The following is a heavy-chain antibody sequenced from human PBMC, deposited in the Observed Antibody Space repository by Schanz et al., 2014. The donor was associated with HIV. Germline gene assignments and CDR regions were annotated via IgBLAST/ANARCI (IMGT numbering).Heavy chain of an antibody. V-gene: IGHV3-30*03. D-gene: IGHD3-22*01. Sequence: QVQLVESGGGVVQPGRSLRLSCAASGFTFSTYAFHWVRQAPDKGLESAAVISHDGSDTYYVDSVKGRFTISRDNSKNTLYLQMNSLRAEDTAVYYCARDVSHDSSGHYSDYYYGMDVWGQGTTVTVSS. J-gene: IGHJ6*02. CDR2: ISHDGSDT. CDR3: ARDVSHDSSGHYSDYYYGMDV. CDR1: GFTFSTYA.